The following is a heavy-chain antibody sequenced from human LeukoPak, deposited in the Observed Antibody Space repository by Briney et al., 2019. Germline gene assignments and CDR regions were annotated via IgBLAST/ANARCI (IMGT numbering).Heavy chain of an antibody. V-gene: IGHV3-23*01. Sequence: PGGSLRLSCAASGFTFTSYAISWVRQAPGKGLEWVSTISGSGGTTYYADSVKGRFTISRDNSQNTLYLQMNSLRAEDTAVYYCARDSSSGWDRNYYLDYWGQGILVTVSS. J-gene: IGHJ4*02. CDR3: ARDSSSGWDRNYYLDY. CDR2: ISGSGGTT. D-gene: IGHD6-19*01. CDR1: GFTFTSYA.